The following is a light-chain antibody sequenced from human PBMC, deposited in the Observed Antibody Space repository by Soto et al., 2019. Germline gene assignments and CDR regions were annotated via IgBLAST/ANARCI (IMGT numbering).Light chain of an antibody. CDR3: TSYTSSSTEV. CDR2: DVT. V-gene: IGLV2-14*01. J-gene: IGLJ1*01. CDR1: SSDVGGYNY. Sequence: QSALTQPASVSGSPGQSITISCTGTSSDVGGYNYVSWYQQHPGKVPKLMIYDVTNRPSGVSNRFSGSKSGNTASLTISGLQAEDEADYYCTSYTSSSTEVFGTGTKVIVL.